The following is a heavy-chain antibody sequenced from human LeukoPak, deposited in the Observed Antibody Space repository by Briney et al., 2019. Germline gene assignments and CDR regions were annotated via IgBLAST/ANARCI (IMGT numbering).Heavy chain of an antibody. D-gene: IGHD2-2*01. J-gene: IGHJ5*02. CDR1: GFTFSSYA. V-gene: IGHV3-23*01. CDR2: ISGSGGST. CDR3: AKDHGIVVVPAYAAPFTNWFDP. Sequence: PGGSLRLSCAASGFTFSSYAMSWVRQAPGKGLEWVSAISGSGGSTYYADSVKGRFTISRDNSKNTLYLQMNSLRAEDTAVYYCAKDHGIVVVPAYAAPFTNWFDPWGQGTLVTVSS.